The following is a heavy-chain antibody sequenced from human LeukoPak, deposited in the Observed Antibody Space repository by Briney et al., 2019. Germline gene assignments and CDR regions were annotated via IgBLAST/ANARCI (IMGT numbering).Heavy chain of an antibody. CDR1: GFTFSSYA. J-gene: IGHJ3*02. Sequence: GGSLRLSCAASGFTFSSYAMSWFRQAPGKGLECVSAISGSGGSTYYADSVKGRFTISRDNSKNTLYLQMNSLRAEDTAVYYCAKDPIVVDAFDIWGQGTMVTVSS. D-gene: IGHD2-15*01. CDR3: AKDPIVVDAFDI. V-gene: IGHV3-23*01. CDR2: ISGSGGST.